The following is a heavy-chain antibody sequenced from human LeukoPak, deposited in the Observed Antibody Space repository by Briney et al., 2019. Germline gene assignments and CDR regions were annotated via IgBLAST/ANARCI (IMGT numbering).Heavy chain of an antibody. D-gene: IGHD1-1*01. V-gene: IGHV6-1*01. CDR3: XXXLVLTSKYNWKATRSLDV. Sequence: SQTLSLTCAISGDSVSSNSAAWNWLRQSPSRGLEWLGRTYYRSKLYNDYAVSVKSRITINPDTSKNQFSLQLKSVTPEETAVXXXXXXLVLTSKYNWKATRSLDVWGKGTTVTVSS. CDR1: GDSVSSNSAA. J-gene: IGHJ6*04. CDR2: TYYRSKLYN.